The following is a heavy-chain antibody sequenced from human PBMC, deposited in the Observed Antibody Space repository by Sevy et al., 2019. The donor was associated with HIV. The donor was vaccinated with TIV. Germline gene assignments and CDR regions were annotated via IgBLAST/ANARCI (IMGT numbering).Heavy chain of an antibody. Sequence: GGSLRLSCAASGFTFDTYWMTWVRQAPGKGLEWVSGISGSGGSGDKTNYADSVKGRFTISRDDSKNSLYLQLNSLRAEDTAIYYCARKYDSSGYFDYWGQGTLVTVSS. CDR1: GFTFDTYW. V-gene: IGHV3-23*01. CDR2: ISGSGGSGDKT. D-gene: IGHD3-22*01. CDR3: ARKYDSSGYFDY. J-gene: IGHJ4*02.